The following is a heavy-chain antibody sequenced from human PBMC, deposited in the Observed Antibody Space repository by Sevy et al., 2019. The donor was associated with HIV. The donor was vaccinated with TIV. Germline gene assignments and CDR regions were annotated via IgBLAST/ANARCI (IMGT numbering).Heavy chain of an antibody. V-gene: IGHV1-24*01. D-gene: IGHD1-26*01. CDR2: FDPEDGET. J-gene: IGHJ4*02. CDR1: GYTLTELS. Sequence: ASVKVSCKVSGYTLTELSMHWVRQAPGKGLEWMGGFDPEDGETIYAQKFQGRVTMNEDTSTDTAYMELSSLRSEDTAVYYCATDLRSVGATPRFDYWGQGTLVTVSS. CDR3: ATDLRSVGATPRFDY.